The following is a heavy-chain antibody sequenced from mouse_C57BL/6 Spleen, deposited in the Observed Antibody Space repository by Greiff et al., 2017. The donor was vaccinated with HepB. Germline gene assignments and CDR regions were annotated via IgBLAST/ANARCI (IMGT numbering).Heavy chain of an antibody. V-gene: IGHV3-6*01. J-gene: IGHJ4*01. CDR3: AREDITTVVATDAMDY. Sequence: VQLQQSGPGLVKPSQSLSLTCSVTGYSITSGYYWNWIRQFPGNKLEWMGYISYDGSNNYNPSLKNRISITRDTSKNQFFLKLNSVTTEDTATYYCAREDITTVVATDAMDYWGQGTSVTVSS. CDR1: GYSITSGYY. CDR2: ISYDGSN. D-gene: IGHD1-1*01.